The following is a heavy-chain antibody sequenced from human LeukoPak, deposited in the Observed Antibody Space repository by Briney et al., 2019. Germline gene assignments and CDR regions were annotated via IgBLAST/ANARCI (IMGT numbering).Heavy chain of an antibody. D-gene: IGHD6-13*01. CDR1: GGSISGYC. CDR2: IYNSGSA. V-gene: IGHV4-59*01. CDR3: TRDFIGAAANWYFHL. J-gene: IGHJ2*01. Sequence: PSGTLSLTCAVSGGSISGYCWSWIRQPPGKGLEWIGYIYNSGSANYNPSLKSRVTISVDTSKNQFSLQLSSVTAADTAVYYCTRDFIGAAANWYFHLWGRGTLVTVSS.